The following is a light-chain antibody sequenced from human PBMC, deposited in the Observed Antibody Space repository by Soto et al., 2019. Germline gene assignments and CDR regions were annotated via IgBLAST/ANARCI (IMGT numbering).Light chain of an antibody. Sequence: QSVLTQPASVSGSPGQSITISCTGTSSDIGGYNYVSWFQQHPGKAPKLMIYDVSNRPSGVSNRFSGSKSDNTASLTISGLQAEDEADYYCSSYRTGSTLVFGSGTKLTVL. CDR3: SSYRTGSTLV. J-gene: IGLJ1*01. CDR2: DVS. V-gene: IGLV2-14*01. CDR1: SSDIGGYNY.